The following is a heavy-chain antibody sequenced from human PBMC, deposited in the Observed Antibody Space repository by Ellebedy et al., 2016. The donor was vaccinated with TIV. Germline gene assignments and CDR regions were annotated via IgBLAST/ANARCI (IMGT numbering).Heavy chain of an antibody. CDR1: GFTCSAHH. Sequence: PGGSLRLSCAASGFTCSAHHIHRVRQAPGKWLERVGRTRNKAKNYTTECAASVRGRFTISRDDSKNSLYLKMNSLNTEDTAVYYRVPLKWFDPWGQGTLVTVSS. CDR3: VPLKWFDP. J-gene: IGHJ5*02. CDR2: TRNKAKNYTT. V-gene: IGHV3-72*01.